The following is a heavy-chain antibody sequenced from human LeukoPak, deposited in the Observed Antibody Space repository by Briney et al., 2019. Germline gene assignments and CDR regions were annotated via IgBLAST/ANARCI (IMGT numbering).Heavy chain of an antibody. CDR3: ASKIVVVPAAVDYYMDV. CDR2: IYYSGST. D-gene: IGHD2-2*01. V-gene: IGHV4-39*01. J-gene: IGHJ6*03. Sequence: PSETLSLTCTVSGGSISSGSHYWGWIGQPPGKGLEWIGSIYYSGSTYYNPSLKSRVTISVDTSKNQFSLKLSSVTAADTAVYYCASKIVVVPAAVDYYMDVWGKGTTVTAPS. CDR1: GGSISSGSHY.